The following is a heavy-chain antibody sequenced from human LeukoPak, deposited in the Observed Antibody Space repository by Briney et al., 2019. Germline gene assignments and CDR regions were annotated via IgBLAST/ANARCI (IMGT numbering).Heavy chain of an antibody. CDR1: GAFIDSNNW. Sequence: PSGTLSLTCAVSGAFIDSNNWWSWVRQTPGKGLEWIAEIFHSGSTNYNPSLKSRVTISLDESKNQFYLKLNSVTAADTAVYYCARRRITIFGVVNKTPAPFDYWGQGTLVTVSS. D-gene: IGHD3-3*01. CDR2: IFHSGST. J-gene: IGHJ4*02. V-gene: IGHV4-4*02. CDR3: ARRRITIFGVVNKTPAPFDY.